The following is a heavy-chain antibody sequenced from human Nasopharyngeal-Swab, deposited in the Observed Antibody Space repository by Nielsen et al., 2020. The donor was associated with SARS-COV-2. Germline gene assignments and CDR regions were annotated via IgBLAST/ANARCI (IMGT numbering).Heavy chain of an antibody. CDR2: ISYDGSKK. CDR1: GFTFSSYA. V-gene: IGHV3-30-3*01. J-gene: IGHJ6*02. CDR3: ARDQGSSWYTYYYYYGMDV. Sequence: GESLKISCAASGFTFSSYAMHWVRQAPGKGLKWVAVISYDGSKKYYADSVKGRFTISRDNSKNTLYLQMNSLRAEDTAVYYCARDQGSSWYTYYYYYGMDVWGQGTMVTVSS. D-gene: IGHD6-13*01.